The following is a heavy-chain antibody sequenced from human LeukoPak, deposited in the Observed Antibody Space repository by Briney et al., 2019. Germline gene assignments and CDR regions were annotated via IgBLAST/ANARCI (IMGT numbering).Heavy chain of an antibody. Sequence: ASVKVSCTASGYTFTSYDINWVRQATGQGLEWMGWMNPNSGNTGYAQKFQGRVTMTRNTSISTAYMELSRLRSEDTAVYYCATETMTYYYDSSGYLSWGQGTLVTVSS. CDR2: MNPNSGNT. V-gene: IGHV1-8*01. CDR3: ATETMTYYYDSSGYLS. D-gene: IGHD3-22*01. J-gene: IGHJ5*01. CDR1: GYTFTSYD.